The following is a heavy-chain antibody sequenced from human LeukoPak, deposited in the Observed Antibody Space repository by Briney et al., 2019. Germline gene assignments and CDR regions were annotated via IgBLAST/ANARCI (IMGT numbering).Heavy chain of an antibody. CDR1: GGSISSSGSY. V-gene: IGHV4-30-2*01. D-gene: IGHD1-26*01. J-gene: IGHJ5*02. CDR3: ARDYGGSYRGEFDP. Sequence: SETLSLTCTVSGGSISSSGSYWGWIRQPPGKGLEWIGYIHHSGTTYYNPSLKSRVTISLDRSKNQFSLKLTSVTAADTAVYYCARDYGGSYRGEFDPWGQGTLVTVSS. CDR2: IHHSGTT.